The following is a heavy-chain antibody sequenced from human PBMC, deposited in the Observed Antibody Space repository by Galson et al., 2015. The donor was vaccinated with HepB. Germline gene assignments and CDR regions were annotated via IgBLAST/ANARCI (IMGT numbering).Heavy chain of an antibody. J-gene: IGHJ4*02. CDR2: IKNGGNGATT. Sequence: SLRLSCAASGFGFSTAYMNWVRQAPGKGLEWVARIKNGGNGATTDYAAPVKGRFTISRDDSENMLFLQMNSLETEDTAVYYCTTGYKGSSHDGYWGQGTLVTVSS. V-gene: IGHV3-15*01. CDR3: TTGYKGSSHDGY. CDR1: GFGFSTAY. D-gene: IGHD3-22*01.